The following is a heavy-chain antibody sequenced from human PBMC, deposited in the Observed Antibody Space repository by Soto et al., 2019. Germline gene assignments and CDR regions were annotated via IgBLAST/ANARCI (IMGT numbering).Heavy chain of an antibody. V-gene: IGHV3-48*01. J-gene: IGHJ4*02. D-gene: IGHD2-15*01. CDR3: ARDREYCSADKCDETGSAY. CDR1: GFSFSSYS. CDR2: ISRSSNTI. Sequence: EAQLVESGGDLVQPGGSLRLSCAASGFSFSSYSMNWFRQAPGKGLEWVSYISRSSNTINYADSVKGRFTISRDNAKNSLFLQMNSLRAEDTDVYFCARDREYCSADKCDETGSAYWGQGTLVTVSS.